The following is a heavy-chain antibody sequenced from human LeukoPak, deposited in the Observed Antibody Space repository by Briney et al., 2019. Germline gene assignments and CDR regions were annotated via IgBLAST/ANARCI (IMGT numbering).Heavy chain of an antibody. CDR1: GGSISSYY. Sequence: SETLSLTCTVSGGSISSYYWSWIRQPPGKGLEWIGYIYYSGSTNYNPSLKSRVTISVDTSKNQFSLKLSSVTAADTAVYYCARDLRAYYYDSSVPQYNWFDPWGQGTLVTVSS. J-gene: IGHJ5*02. V-gene: IGHV4-59*01. D-gene: IGHD3-22*01. CDR3: ARDLRAYYYDSSVPQYNWFDP. CDR2: IYYSGST.